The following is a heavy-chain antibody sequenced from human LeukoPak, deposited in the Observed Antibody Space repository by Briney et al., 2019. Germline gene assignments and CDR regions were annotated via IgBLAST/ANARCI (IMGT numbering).Heavy chain of an antibody. J-gene: IGHJ4*02. V-gene: IGHV3-48*01. CDR1: GLTLSSYT. D-gene: IGHD3-3*01. Sequence: PGGSLRLSCVASGLTLSSYTMNWVRQAPGRGLEWVSYISSSSSTIYYADSVKGRFTISRDNAKNSLYLQMNSLRAEDTAVYYCARDTYYDFWSGYYGPYYFDYWGQGTLVTVSS. CDR3: ARDTYYDFWSGYYGPYYFDY. CDR2: ISSSSSTI.